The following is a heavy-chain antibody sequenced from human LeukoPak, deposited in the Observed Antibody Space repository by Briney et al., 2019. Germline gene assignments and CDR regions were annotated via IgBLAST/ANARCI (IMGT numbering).Heavy chain of an antibody. J-gene: IGHJ6*02. Sequence: GGSLRLSCAASGFTFSSYAMSWLRQAPGKGRKWGSAISGSRGSTYYADSVKGRFTISRDNSKNTLYLQMNSLRAEDTAVYCCAAIDRVYYYYGMDVWGQGTTVTVSS. CDR2: ISGSRGST. CDR3: AAIDRVYYYYGMDV. V-gene: IGHV3-23*01. D-gene: IGHD3-22*01. CDR1: GFTFSSYA.